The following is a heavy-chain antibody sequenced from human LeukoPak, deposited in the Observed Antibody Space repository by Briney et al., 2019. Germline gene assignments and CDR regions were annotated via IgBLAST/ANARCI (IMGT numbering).Heavy chain of an antibody. CDR1: GFTFSNAW. CDR3: VWHYFDY. V-gene: IGHV3-15*07. D-gene: IGHD3-16*01. Sequence: PGGSLRLSCAASGFTFSNAWMNWVRQAPGKGLEWVGRIKSKTDGGTTDYAAPVKGRFTISRDDAKNTLYLQMDSLISEDTAIYYCVWHYFDYWGQGALVTVSS. J-gene: IGHJ4*02. CDR2: IKSKTDGGTT.